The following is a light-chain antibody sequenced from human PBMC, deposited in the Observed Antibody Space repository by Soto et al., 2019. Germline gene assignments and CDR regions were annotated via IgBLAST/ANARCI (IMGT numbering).Light chain of an antibody. CDR3: HQGSFTPT. CDR2: AAS. CDR1: QSISTY. V-gene: IGKV1-39*01. Sequence: DIQMTQSPSSLSASVGERVTITCRASQSISTYLNWYQQKLGKAPKLLISAASSLQGGVPSRFSGSGYGTDFTLTISSLQPEDFATYYCHQGSFTPTFGGGTKLEIK. J-gene: IGKJ4*01.